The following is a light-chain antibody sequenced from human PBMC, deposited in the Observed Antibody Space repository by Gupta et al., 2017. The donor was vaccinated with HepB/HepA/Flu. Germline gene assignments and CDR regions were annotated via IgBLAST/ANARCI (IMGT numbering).Light chain of an antibody. V-gene: IGLV1-44*01. CDR2: SDN. CDR1: SSSIGSNT. CDR3: ASWDDSLNAL. Sequence: QSVLTQPPSVSGTPGQRVIISCSGSSSSIGSNTVNWYKQLPGTVPKLLIYSDNRRPSGVPDRFSGSKSGTSASLAISGLQSEDEADFYCASWDDSLNALFGGGTKLTVL. J-gene: IGLJ2*01.